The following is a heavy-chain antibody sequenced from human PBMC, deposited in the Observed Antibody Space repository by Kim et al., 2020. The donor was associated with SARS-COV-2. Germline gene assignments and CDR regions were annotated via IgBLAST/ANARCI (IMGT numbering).Heavy chain of an antibody. CDR1: GGSISSSNW. CDR2: IYHSGST. CDR3: ARDQGYSNYGSWYFDL. Sequence: SETLSLTCAVSGGSISSSNWWSWVRQPPGKGLEWIGEIYHSGSTNYNPSLKSRVTISVDKSKNQFSLKLSSVTAADTAVYYCARDQGYSNYGSWYFDLWGRGTLVTVSS. V-gene: IGHV4-4*02. D-gene: IGHD4-4*01. J-gene: IGHJ2*01.